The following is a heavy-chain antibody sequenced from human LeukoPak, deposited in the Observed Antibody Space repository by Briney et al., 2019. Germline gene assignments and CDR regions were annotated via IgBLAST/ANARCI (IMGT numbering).Heavy chain of an antibody. J-gene: IGHJ3*02. CDR3: ARGARLGYSSGWYHGI. CDR1: GFTFSNYA. Sequence: GGSLRLSCAASGFTFSNYAMHWVRQAPGKGLEWVAVISYDGSNKYYADSVKGRFTISRDNAKNSLYLQMNSLRADDTAVYYCARGARLGYSSGWYHGIWGQGTMVTVSS. V-gene: IGHV3-30*04. D-gene: IGHD6-19*01. CDR2: ISYDGSNK.